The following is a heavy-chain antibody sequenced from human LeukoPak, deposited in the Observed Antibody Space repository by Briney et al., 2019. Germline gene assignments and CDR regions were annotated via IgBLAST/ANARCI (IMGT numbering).Heavy chain of an antibody. CDR2: MNPNSVNT. D-gene: IGHD1-20*01. J-gene: IGHJ6*03. CDR3: ARAPYNWNYYSYMDV. Sequence: ASVKVSCKASGYAFTSYDINWVRQATGQGLEWMGWMNPNSVNTGYAQKLQGRVTMTSNTSISTAYMELSSLRSEDTAVYYCARAPYNWNYYSYMDVWGKGTTVTVSS. CDR1: GYAFTSYD. V-gene: IGHV1-8*01.